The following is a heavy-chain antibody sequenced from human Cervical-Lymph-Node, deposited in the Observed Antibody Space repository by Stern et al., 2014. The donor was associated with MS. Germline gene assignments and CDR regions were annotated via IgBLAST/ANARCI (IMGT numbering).Heavy chain of an antibody. D-gene: IGHD6-13*01. CDR2: IFHSGST. CDR3: AREEQQLVHGNWFDP. CDR1: GYSISSGYY. V-gene: IGHV4-38-2*02. Sequence: QVQLVESGPGLVKPSETLSLTCTVSGYSISSGYYWGWIRQPPGKGLEWIGSIFHSGSTYYNPSLKSPVTISVATPKNHFSLKLSSVTAADTAVYYCAREEQQLVHGNWFDPWGQGTLVTVSS. J-gene: IGHJ5*02.